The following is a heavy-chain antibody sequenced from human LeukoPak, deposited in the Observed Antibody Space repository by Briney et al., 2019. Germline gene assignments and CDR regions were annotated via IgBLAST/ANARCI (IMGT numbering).Heavy chain of an antibody. CDR3: ARGDYYDSSGYYEDDAFDI. Sequence: ASVKVSCKASGYTFTSYGISWVRQAPGQGLEWMGWISAYNGNTNYAQKLQGRVTMTTDTSTSTAYMELRSLRSGDTAVYYCARGDYYDSSGYYEDDAFDIWGQGTMVTVSS. CDR2: ISAYNGNT. CDR1: GYTFTSYG. J-gene: IGHJ3*02. D-gene: IGHD3-22*01. V-gene: IGHV1-18*01.